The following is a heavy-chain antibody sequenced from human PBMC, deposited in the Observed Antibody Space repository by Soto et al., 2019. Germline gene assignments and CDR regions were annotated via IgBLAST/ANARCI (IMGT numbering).Heavy chain of an antibody. CDR1: GYPFTSYY. CDR3: ERDREYQLLYFDY. D-gene: IGHD2-2*01. V-gene: IGHV1-46*01. J-gene: IGHJ4*02. CDR2: INPSGGST. Sequence: QVQLVQSGAEVKKPGASVKVSCKASGYPFTSYYMLWVRQAPGQGLEWMGIINPSGGSTSYAQKFQGRVTMTRDTSTSTVYMELSSLRSEDTAVYYCERDREYQLLYFDYWGQGTLVTVSS.